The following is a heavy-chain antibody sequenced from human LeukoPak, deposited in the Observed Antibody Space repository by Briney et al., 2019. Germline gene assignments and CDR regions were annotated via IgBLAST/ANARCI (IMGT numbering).Heavy chain of an antibody. Sequence: ASVKVSCKASGYTFTSYYIHWVRQAPGQGLEWMGLINPSGGSTRYAQKFQGRVTMTRDTSTSTVYMELSSLRSEDTAVYYCARNPVTTKYFDYWGQGTLVTVSS. CDR1: GYTFTSYY. CDR3: ARNPVTTKYFDY. D-gene: IGHD4-17*01. V-gene: IGHV1-46*01. CDR2: INPSGGST. J-gene: IGHJ4*02.